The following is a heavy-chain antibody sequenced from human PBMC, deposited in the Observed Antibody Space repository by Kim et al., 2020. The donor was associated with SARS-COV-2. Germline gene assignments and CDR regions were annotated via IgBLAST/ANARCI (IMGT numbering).Heavy chain of an antibody. CDR2: INTNTGNP. J-gene: IGHJ3*02. CDR3: ARDPRITIFGVVIKGDAFDI. D-gene: IGHD3-3*01. CDR1: GYTFTSYA. Sequence: ASVKVSCKASGYTFTSYAMNWVRQAPGQGLEWMGWINTNTGNPPYAQGFTGRFVFSLDTSVSTAYLQISSLKAEDTAVYYCARDPRITIFGVVIKGDAFDIWGQGTMVTVAS. V-gene: IGHV7-4-1*02.